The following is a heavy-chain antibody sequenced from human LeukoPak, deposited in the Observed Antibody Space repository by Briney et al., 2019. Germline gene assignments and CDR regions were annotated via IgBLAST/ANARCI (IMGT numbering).Heavy chain of an antibody. D-gene: IGHD6-25*01. V-gene: IGHV3-30*18. J-gene: IGHJ4*02. Sequence: GGSLRLSCAASGFTFSSYGMHWVRQAPGKGLEWVAVISYDESNKYYADSVKGRFTISRDNSKNTLYLQVNSLRAEDTAVYYCAKVPGAAAGPNYFDYWGQGTLVTVSS. CDR3: AKVPGAAAGPNYFDY. CDR2: ISYDESNK. CDR1: GFTFSSYG.